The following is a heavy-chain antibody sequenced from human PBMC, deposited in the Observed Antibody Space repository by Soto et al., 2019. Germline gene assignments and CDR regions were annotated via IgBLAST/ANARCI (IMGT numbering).Heavy chain of an antibody. CDR2: IIAYNGNT. Sequence: ASVKFSCKASGYTFTSYGISWVRQAPGQGLEWMGWIIAYNGNTNYAQKLQGRVTMTTDTSTSTAYMELRSLRSDDTAVYYCARFVNLGYCTNGVCYRTYYYYGMDVWGQGTTVTVSS. J-gene: IGHJ6*02. CDR3: ARFVNLGYCTNGVCYRTYYYYGMDV. D-gene: IGHD2-8*01. CDR1: GYTFTSYG. V-gene: IGHV1-18*01.